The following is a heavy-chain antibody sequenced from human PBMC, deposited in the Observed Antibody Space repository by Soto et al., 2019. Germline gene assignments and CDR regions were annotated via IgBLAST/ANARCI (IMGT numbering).Heavy chain of an antibody. CDR1: GFTFSRYW. J-gene: IGHJ6*02. D-gene: IGHD3-22*01. CDR2: IKQEADEK. V-gene: IGHV3-7*01. Sequence: GSLRLSCAASGFTFSRYWMSWVRQAPGKGLEWVANIKQEADEKYYVDSVKGRFTISRDNAKNSLYLQMNSLRAEDTAVYYCARFYYDSSGYLPSPYYYYYGMDVWGQGTTVTVS. CDR3: ARFYYDSSGYLPSPYYYYYGMDV.